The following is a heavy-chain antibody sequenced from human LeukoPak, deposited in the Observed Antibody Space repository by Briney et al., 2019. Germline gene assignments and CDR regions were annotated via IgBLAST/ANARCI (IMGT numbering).Heavy chain of an antibody. J-gene: IGHJ4*02. Sequence: PSETLSLTCAVYGGSFSGHYWTWIRQPPGKGLEWIGEINHSGNTNYNPSLKSRVTTSVDTSKNQFSLRLTSVTAADTAVYYCARGLIRYYSGSGTSGNFDYWGQGTLVTVSS. D-gene: IGHD3-10*01. V-gene: IGHV4-34*01. CDR2: INHSGNT. CDR1: GGSFSGHY. CDR3: ARGLIRYYSGSGTSGNFDY.